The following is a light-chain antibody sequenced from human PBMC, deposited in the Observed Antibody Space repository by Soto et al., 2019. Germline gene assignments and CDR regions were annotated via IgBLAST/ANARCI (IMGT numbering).Light chain of an antibody. V-gene: IGLV4-69*01. CDR3: QTWGTGIRV. CDR2: INGDGSH. Sequence: QPVLTQAPSASASRGASVNLTCTLSSGRSSYAIAWHQLQPEKGPRYLLKINGDGSHNKGDGIPDRFSGSSSGAERFLTISSLQSEDEADYYCQTWGTGIRVFGTGTKLTVL. CDR1: SGRSSYA. J-gene: IGLJ1*01.